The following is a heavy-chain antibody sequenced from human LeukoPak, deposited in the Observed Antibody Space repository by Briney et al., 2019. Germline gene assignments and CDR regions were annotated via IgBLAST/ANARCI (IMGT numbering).Heavy chain of an antibody. Sequence: PGGSLRLSCAASGFTFSSYNMNWVRQAPGKGLEWVSSITSGGSYIYYADSVKGRFTISRDNAKNSLYLQMNSLRAEDTAVYYCARDPYSGSYGNYYYYFMDVWGKGTTVTISS. CDR3: ARDPYSGSYGNYYYYFMDV. J-gene: IGHJ6*03. V-gene: IGHV3-21*01. D-gene: IGHD1-26*01. CDR1: GFTFSSYN. CDR2: ITSGGSYI.